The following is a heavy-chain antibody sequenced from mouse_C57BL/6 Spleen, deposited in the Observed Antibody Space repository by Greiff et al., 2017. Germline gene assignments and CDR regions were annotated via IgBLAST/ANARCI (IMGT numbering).Heavy chain of an antibody. D-gene: IGHD1-1*01. CDR3: ARQGANPTWFAY. CDR2: ISSGGSYT. V-gene: IGHV5-6*01. Sequence: DVHLVESGGDLVKPGGSLKLSCAASGFTFSSYGMSWVRQTPDKRLEWVATISSGGSYTYYPDSVKGRFTISRDNAKNTLYLQMSSLKSEDTAMYYCARQGANPTWFAYWGQGTLVTVSA. J-gene: IGHJ3*01. CDR1: GFTFSSYG.